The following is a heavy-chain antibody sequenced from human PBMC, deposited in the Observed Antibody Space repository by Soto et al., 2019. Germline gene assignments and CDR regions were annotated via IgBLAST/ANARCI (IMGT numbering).Heavy chain of an antibody. CDR3: ARDLRFVDLHYYFDS. D-gene: IGHD3-10*01. CDR1: VFTFGDYY. V-gene: IGHV3-11*01. J-gene: IGHJ4*02. Sequence: PXGSLRLSCETSVFTFGDYYMSCIRHSPGRWLEWVSLISSTGTTIYYADSVKGRFTISRDNVRSTLFLMMNNLRSEDTAVYYCARDLRFVDLHYYFDSWGQGTLLTVS. CDR2: ISSTGTTI.